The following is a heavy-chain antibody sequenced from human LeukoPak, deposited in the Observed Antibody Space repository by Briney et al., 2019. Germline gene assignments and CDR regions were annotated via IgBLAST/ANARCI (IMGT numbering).Heavy chain of an antibody. Sequence: GGSLRLSCAASGFTFDDYAMHWVRQAPGKGLEWVSGISWNSGSIGYADSVKGRFTISRDNAKNSLYLQMNSLRAEDTALYYCAKDRRPVTMVQGVIITAAFDIWRQGTMVTVSS. V-gene: IGHV3-9*01. J-gene: IGHJ3*02. CDR3: AKDRRPVTMVQGVIITAAFDI. CDR1: GFTFDDYA. CDR2: ISWNSGSI. D-gene: IGHD3-10*01.